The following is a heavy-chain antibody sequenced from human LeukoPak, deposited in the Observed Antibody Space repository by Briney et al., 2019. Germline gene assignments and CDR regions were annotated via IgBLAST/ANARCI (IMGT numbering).Heavy chain of an antibody. V-gene: IGHV3-11*01. D-gene: IGHD5-24*01. CDR1: GFTLSDSY. CDR3: ARRRVFIDY. Sequence: GGSLRPSCAASGFTLSDSYMSWIRQAPGKGVGWVSYSSSSGTTIYYADSVKGRFAISRDNAKNSLYLQMNSVRAEVTAGYYCARRRVFIDYWGEGTLVSVSS. CDR2: SSSSGTTI. J-gene: IGHJ4*02.